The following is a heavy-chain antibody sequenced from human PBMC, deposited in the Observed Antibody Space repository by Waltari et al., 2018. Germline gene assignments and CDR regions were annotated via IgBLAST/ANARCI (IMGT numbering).Heavy chain of an antibody. V-gene: IGHV3-23*01. Sequence: EVQLLESGGGLVQPGGSLRLSCAASGFTFSSYAMSWVRQAPGKGLEWVSAISGRGGSTYYADSVKGRFTISIDNSKNPLYLQMNSLRAEYTAVYYCATGGRYCSGGSCPPAAPFDYWGQGTLVTVSS. CDR3: ATGGRYCSGGSCPPAAPFDY. D-gene: IGHD2-15*01. J-gene: IGHJ4*02. CDR1: GFTFSSYA. CDR2: ISGRGGST.